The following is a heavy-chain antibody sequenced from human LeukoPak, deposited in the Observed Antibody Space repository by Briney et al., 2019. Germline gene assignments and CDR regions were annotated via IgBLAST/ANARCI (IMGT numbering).Heavy chain of an antibody. D-gene: IGHD2-2*01. CDR3: ARANALHCSITSSLFDY. J-gene: IGHJ4*02. CDR2: INPNSGGT. Sequence: GASVKVSCQASGYTFTCYYMHWVGQAPGQGREGMGWINPNSGGTYSAQKFQGWVTMTSDTSISTAYMELSRLPSDDTAVYYCARANALHCSITSSLFDYWGQGTLVTVSS. V-gene: IGHV1-2*04. CDR1: GYTFTCYY.